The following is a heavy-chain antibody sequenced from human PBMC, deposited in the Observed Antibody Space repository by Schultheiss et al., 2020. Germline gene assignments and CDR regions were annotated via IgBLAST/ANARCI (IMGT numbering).Heavy chain of an antibody. CDR3: ARVGGTYSSSSYAFDI. CDR1: GGSISSGSYY. D-gene: IGHD6-6*01. V-gene: IGHV4-61*01. Sequence: SQTLSLTCTVSGGSISSGSYYWSWIRQPPGKGLEWIGYIYYSGSTNYNPSLKSRVTISVDTSKNQFSLKLSSVTAADTAVYYCARVGGTYSSSSYAFDIWGQGTMVTVSS. CDR2: IYYSGST. J-gene: IGHJ3*02.